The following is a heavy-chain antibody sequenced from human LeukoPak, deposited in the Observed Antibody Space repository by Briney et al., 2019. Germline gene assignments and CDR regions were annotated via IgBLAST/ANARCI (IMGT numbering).Heavy chain of an antibody. CDR2: INPSGGRT. Sequence: ASVKVSCKASGYTFTSYYMHWVRQAPGQGLEWMGIINPSGGRTSYAQKFQGRVIMTRDMSTSTVYMELSSLRSEDTAVYYCARDAYSGWDPFDYWGQGTLVTVSS. J-gene: IGHJ4*02. CDR1: GYTFTSYY. CDR3: ARDAYSGWDPFDY. V-gene: IGHV1-46*01. D-gene: IGHD6-19*01.